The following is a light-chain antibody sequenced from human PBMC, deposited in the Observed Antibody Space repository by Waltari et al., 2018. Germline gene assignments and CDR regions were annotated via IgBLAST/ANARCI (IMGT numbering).Light chain of an antibody. CDR1: SPNIGAGSD. V-gene: IGLV1-40*01. CDR3: QSYDSSLRGSV. CDR2: RNI. Sequence: QSVLTQPPSVSGAPGQRVTISCTQSSPNIGAGSDVHWYQQLPGTAPKLLIYRNINRPSGVPDRFSGSKSGTSASLVITGLQAEDEADYYCQSYDSSLRGSVFGGGTKLTVL. J-gene: IGLJ2*01.